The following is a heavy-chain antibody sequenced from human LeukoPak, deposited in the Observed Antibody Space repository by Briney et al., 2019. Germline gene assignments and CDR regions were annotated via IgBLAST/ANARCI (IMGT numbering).Heavy chain of an antibody. CDR3: ARDVLLWFGELSDVP. J-gene: IGHJ5*02. D-gene: IGHD3-10*01. Sequence: GGSLRLSCAASGLTFSTYAMSWVRQAPGKGLEWVSAITSSSTYAYYADSVRGRFTISRDNAKNSLHLQMNSLRAEDTAVYYCARDVLLWFGELSDVPWGQGTLVTVSS. V-gene: IGHV3-21*01. CDR1: GLTFSTYA. CDR2: ITSSSTYA.